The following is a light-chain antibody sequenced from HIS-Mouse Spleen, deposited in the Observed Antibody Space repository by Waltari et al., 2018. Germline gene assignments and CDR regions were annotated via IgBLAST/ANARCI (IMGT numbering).Light chain of an antibody. CDR1: SSDVGSYNL. J-gene: IGLJ3*02. Sequence: QSALTQTASVSGSPGQSITTACTGTSSDVGSYNLVSCYQQHPGKAPKLMIYEGSKRPSGVSNRFSGSKSGNTPSLTISGLQADDEADYYCCSYAGSSTWVFGGGTKLTVL. V-gene: IGLV2-23*01. CDR3: CSYAGSSTWV. CDR2: EGS.